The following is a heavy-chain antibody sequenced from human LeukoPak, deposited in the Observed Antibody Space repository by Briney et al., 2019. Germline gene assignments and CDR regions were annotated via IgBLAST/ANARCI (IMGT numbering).Heavy chain of an antibody. D-gene: IGHD6-19*01. CDR3: VKRERYTSASWATDFDS. CDR1: GFSFSDYA. Sequence: PGGSLRLSCAASGFSFSDYAMGWVRQAPGKGLEWVSSIRDTGGTSFYADSVRGRFIISRDNRNNMVYLQMNSLTADDTATYYCVKRERYTSASWATDFDSWGQGTHVTVSS. CDR2: IRDTGGTS. V-gene: IGHV3-23*01. J-gene: IGHJ4*02.